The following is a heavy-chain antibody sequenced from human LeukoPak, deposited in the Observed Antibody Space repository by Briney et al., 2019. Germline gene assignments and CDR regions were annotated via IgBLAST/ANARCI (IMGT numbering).Heavy chain of an antibody. CDR1: GFTFSSYG. CDR2: IWSHGNRK. D-gene: IGHD6-25*01. CDR3: ARDSAADDNDFDV. Sequence: GGSLRLSCAASGFTFSSYGMHWVRQAPGKGLEWVAVIWSHGNRKHHSDSVEGRFAISRDNSKNILYLQMNNLRAEDTALYYCARDSAADDNDFDVWGQGTMVTVSS. J-gene: IGHJ3*01. V-gene: IGHV3-33*08.